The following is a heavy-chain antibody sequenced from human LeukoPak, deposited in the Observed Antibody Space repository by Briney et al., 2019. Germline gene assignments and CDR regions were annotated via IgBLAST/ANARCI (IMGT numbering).Heavy chain of an antibody. CDR3: ARGGSSITGTTGGPVDY. J-gene: IGHJ4*02. CDR2: INHSGST. V-gene: IGHV4-34*01. D-gene: IGHD1-20*01. CDR1: GGSFSGYY. Sequence: SETLSLTCAVYGGSFSGYYWSWIRQPPGKGLERIGEINHSGSTNYNPSLKSRVTISVDTSKNQFSLKLSSVTAADTAVYYCARGGSSITGTTGGPVDYWGQGTLVTVSS.